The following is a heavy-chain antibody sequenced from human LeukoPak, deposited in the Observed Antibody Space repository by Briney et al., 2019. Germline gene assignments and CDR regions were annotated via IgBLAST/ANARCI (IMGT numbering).Heavy chain of an antibody. J-gene: IGHJ4*02. Sequence: AGGSLRLSCAASGFTFSSYSMKWVRQAPGKGLEWVSFIGSSISYISYADSVKGRFTISRDNAKNSLYLQMNSLRAEDTAVYYCVRDIRPFAGPSGSYYPFDYWGQGTLVTVSS. CDR2: IGSSISYI. CDR3: VRDIRPFAGPSGSYYPFDY. V-gene: IGHV3-21*01. CDR1: GFTFSSYS. D-gene: IGHD3-10*01.